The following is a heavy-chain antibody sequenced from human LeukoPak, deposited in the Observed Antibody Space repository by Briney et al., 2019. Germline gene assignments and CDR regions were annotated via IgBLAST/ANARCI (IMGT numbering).Heavy chain of an antibody. CDR1: GYTFTSHG. Sequence: SCKASGYTFTSHGISWVRQAPGQGLEWVAFIRYDGSNKYYADSVKGRFTISRDNSKNTLYLQMNSLRAEDTAVYYCAKVAFHYYDSSGYSPSDYWGQGTLVTVSS. J-gene: IGHJ4*02. CDR2: IRYDGSNK. D-gene: IGHD3-22*01. CDR3: AKVAFHYYDSSGYSPSDY. V-gene: IGHV3-30*02.